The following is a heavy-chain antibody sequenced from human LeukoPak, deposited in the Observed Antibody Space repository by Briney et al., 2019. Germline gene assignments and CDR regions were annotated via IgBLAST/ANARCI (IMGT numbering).Heavy chain of an antibody. CDR2: IRSKAYGGTT. V-gene: IGHV3-49*03. CDR3: TRAYCGGDCYPFPRDAFDI. CDR1: GFTFGDYA. J-gene: IGHJ3*02. Sequence: GALRLSCTASGFTFGDYAMSWFRQAPGKGLEWEGFIRSKAYGGTTEYAASVKGRFSISRDDSKSIAYLQMNSLKTEDSAVYYCTRAYCGGDCYPFPRDAFDIWGQGTMVTVSS. D-gene: IGHD2-21*02.